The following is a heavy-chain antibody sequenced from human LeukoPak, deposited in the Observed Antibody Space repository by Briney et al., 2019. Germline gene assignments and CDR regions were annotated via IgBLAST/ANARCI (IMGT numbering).Heavy chain of an antibody. CDR2: INPNSGGT. V-gene: IGHV1-2*02. Sequence: ASVTVSCKASGYTFTGYYMHWVRQAPGQGLEWMGWINPNSGGTNYAQKFQGRVTMTRDTSISTAYMELSRLRSDDTAVYYCARDRGPLCSSTSCYSYYYYGMDVWGQGTTVTVSS. CDR1: GYTFTGYY. D-gene: IGHD2-2*01. CDR3: ARDRGPLCSSTSCYSYYYYGMDV. J-gene: IGHJ6*02.